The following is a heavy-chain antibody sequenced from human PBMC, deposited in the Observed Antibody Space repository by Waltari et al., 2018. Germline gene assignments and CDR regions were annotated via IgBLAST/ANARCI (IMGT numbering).Heavy chain of an antibody. CDR2: ISRSRTSL. Sequence: DVDLLESGGGLVQPGGSLRLSCAASGFTFNDYSMNWVRQAPGKGVEWVSYISRSRTSLYYEDSVKGRFTISRDNAKNSLYLQMNSLRVEDTAVYYCVRDCSWGLDNWGQGTLVTVSS. V-gene: IGHV3-48*04. J-gene: IGHJ4*02. CDR3: VRDCSWGLDN. D-gene: IGHD7-27*01. CDR1: GFTFNDYS.